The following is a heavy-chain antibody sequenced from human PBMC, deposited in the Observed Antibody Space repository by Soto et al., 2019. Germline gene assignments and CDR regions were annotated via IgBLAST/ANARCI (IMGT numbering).Heavy chain of an antibody. CDR2: ISAYNGNT. CDR3: ARPVTSPDHLDI. D-gene: IGHD4-4*01. J-gene: IGHJ3*02. CDR1: GYIFSDYG. Sequence: QVQLVQSGAEVKKPGASVKVSCKSSGYIFSDYGITWVRQAPGQGLEWMGWISAYNGNTDYAQKFQDRLTLATDTSTSTAYMELRSLRSDDTDLYYCARPVTSPDHLDIWGQGTMVTVS. V-gene: IGHV1-18*01.